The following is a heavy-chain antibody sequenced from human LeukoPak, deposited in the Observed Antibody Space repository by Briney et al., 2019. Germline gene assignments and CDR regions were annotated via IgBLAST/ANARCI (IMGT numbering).Heavy chain of an antibody. CDR2: ISYDGSNK. D-gene: IGHD3-22*01. Sequence: PGRSLRLSCPASGFTFSSYGMHWVRQAPGKGLEWVAVISYDGSNKYYADSVKGRFTISRDNSKNTLYLQMNSLRAEDTAVYYCARLGGKYYYDSSGYPTHAFDIWGQGTMVTVSS. J-gene: IGHJ3*02. CDR1: GFTFSSYG. V-gene: IGHV3-30*03. CDR3: ARLGGKYYYDSSGYPTHAFDI.